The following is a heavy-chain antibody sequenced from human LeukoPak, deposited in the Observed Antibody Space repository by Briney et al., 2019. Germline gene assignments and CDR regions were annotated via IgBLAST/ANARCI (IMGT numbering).Heavy chain of an antibody. CDR1: GGSISSYY. V-gene: IGHV4-59*12. CDR3: AREVVPAANYYYYYGMDV. D-gene: IGHD2-2*01. Sequence: SETLSLTCTVSGGSISSYYWSWIRQPPGKGLEWIGYIYYSGSTYYNPSLKSRVTISVDTSKNQFSLKLSSVTAADTAVYYCAREVVPAANYYYYYGMDVWGQGTTVTVSS. J-gene: IGHJ6*02. CDR2: IYYSGST.